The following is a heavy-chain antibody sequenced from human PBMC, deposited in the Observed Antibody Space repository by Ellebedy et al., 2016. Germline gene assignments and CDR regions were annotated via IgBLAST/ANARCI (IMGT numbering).Heavy chain of an antibody. CDR2: IYYSGST. J-gene: IGHJ3*02. Sequence: SETLSLXXAVYGGSISSYYWSWIRQPPGKGLEWIGYIYYSGSTNYNPSLKSRVTISIDTSKNQFSLKLSSVTAADTAVYYCARDQYYDILTGYSNDAFDIWGQGTMVTVSS. CDR1: GGSISSYY. D-gene: IGHD3-9*01. V-gene: IGHV4-59*01. CDR3: ARDQYYDILTGYSNDAFDI.